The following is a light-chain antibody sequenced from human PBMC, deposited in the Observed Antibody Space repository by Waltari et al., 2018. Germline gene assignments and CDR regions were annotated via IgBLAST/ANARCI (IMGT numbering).Light chain of an antibody. V-gene: IGKV1-17*01. CDR1: QGINTY. CDR3: LQYNSHPWT. J-gene: IGKJ1*01. CDR2: AAS. Sequence: DFQMTQSPSSLSASAGYTVTITCRASQGINTYLNWYQQKPGKAPKRLIYAASSLESGVPSRFSGRGSGTDFTLTISSLQPEDFASYYCLQYNSHPWTFGQGTKVEIK.